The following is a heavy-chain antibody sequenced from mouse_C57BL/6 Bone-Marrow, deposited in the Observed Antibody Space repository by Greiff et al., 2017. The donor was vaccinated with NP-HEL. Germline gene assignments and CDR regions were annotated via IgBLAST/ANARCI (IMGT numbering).Heavy chain of an antibody. CDR3: TSQYGYDFDY. CDR1: GYTFTDYE. Sequence: VQLVESGAELVRPGASVTLSCKASGYTFTDYEMHWVKQTPVHGLEWIGAIDPETGGTAYNQKFKGKAILTADKSSSTAYMELRSLTSEDSAVYYCTSQYGYDFDYWGQGTTLTVSS. V-gene: IGHV1-15*01. CDR2: IDPETGGT. J-gene: IGHJ2*01. D-gene: IGHD2-2*01.